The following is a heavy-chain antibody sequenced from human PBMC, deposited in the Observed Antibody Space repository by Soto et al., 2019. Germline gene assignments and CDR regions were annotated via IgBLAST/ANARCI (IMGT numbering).Heavy chain of an antibody. J-gene: IGHJ4*02. CDR2: INPNGGST. Sequence: QVQLVQSGAEVKKPGASVKVSCKASGYTFTSYYMHWVRQAPGQGLEWMGIINPNGGSTSYAQKFQGRVTMTRDTSTSTVYMELSSLRSEDTAVYYCARVEKAAYGSGTTIFDYWGQGTLVTVSS. CDR1: GYTFTSYY. D-gene: IGHD3-10*01. CDR3: ARVEKAAYGSGTTIFDY. V-gene: IGHV1-46*01.